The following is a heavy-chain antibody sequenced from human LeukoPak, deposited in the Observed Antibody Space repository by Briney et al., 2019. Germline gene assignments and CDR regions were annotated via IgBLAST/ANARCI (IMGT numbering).Heavy chain of an antibody. V-gene: IGHV4-39*02. CDR2: IDYSGNT. CDR3: AREAAAGTLNWFDP. CDR1: GGSFNSDTFY. D-gene: IGHD6-13*01. Sequence: SETLSLTCSVSGGSFNSDTFYWAWIRQSPGKGLEWIGSIDYSGNTYYNPSLESRFTISVDTSKNEFSLWVTSVTAADTAIFFCAREAAAGTLNWFDPWGQGILVTVSS. J-gene: IGHJ5*02.